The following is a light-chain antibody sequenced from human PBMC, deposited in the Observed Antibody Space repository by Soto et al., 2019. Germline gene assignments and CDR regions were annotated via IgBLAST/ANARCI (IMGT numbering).Light chain of an antibody. CDR1: QDVRHH. CDR2: GAS. CDR3: LQDSGYSWT. Sequence: AIQRTQSPSSLSASVGDRVTISCRASQDVRHHIGWYQQTPGKAPKLLIYGASSLHSGVPSRFSGSGYGTDFTLTIRSLKPEDSATYFCLQDSGYSWTFGQGTKVDI. V-gene: IGKV1-6*01. J-gene: IGKJ1*01.